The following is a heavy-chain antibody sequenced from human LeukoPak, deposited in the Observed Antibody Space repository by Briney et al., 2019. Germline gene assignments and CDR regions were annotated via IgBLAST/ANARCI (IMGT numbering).Heavy chain of an antibody. CDR1: GASISGSGYY. Sequence: SETLSLTCAVSGASISGSGYYLGWIRQPPGKGLEWVGNIYYTGSTYYNASLQSRVTISIDMSKNQFSLRLSSVTAADTAMYYCVKSGGYGLIDYWGQGTLVTVSS. J-gene: IGHJ4*02. V-gene: IGHV4-39*01. CDR3: VKSGGYGLIDY. D-gene: IGHD6-19*01. CDR2: IYYTGST.